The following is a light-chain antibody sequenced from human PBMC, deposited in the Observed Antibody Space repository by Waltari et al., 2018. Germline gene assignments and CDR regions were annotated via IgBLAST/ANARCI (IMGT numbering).Light chain of an antibody. Sequence: DIQMTQSPSSVSASIGDRVTISCRASQDVSTWVAWYQQKPGKAPNLLISAASNLQSGVPSRFSGSGSGTDFTLTISGLQPEDFTIYFCQQTDSFPLTFGGGTKVELK. V-gene: IGKV1-12*01. CDR2: AAS. CDR1: QDVSTW. J-gene: IGKJ4*01. CDR3: QQTDSFPLT.